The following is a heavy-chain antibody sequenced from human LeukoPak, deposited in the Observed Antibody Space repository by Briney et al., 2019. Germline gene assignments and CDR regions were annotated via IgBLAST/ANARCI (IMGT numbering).Heavy chain of an antibody. CDR2: FDPEDGET. J-gene: IGHJ4*02. Sequence: GASVTVSCKVSGYTLTELSMHWVRQAPGKGLEWMGGFDPEDGETIYAQKFQGRVTMTEDTSTDTAYMELSSLRSEDTAVYYCATYRTYSSGWRLDYWGQGTLVTVSS. D-gene: IGHD6-19*01. CDR1: GYTLTELS. CDR3: ATYRTYSSGWRLDY. V-gene: IGHV1-24*01.